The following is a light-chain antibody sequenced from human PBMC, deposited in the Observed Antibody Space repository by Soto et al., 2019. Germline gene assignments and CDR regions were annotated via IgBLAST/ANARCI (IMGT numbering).Light chain of an antibody. Sequence: DIVMTQSPDSLAVSLGERATINCKSSQSVLYSSNNRNYLAWYQQKPEQPPKLLIYWASTRESGVPDRFSGSGSGTDFTLTISRLQAEDVAVYYCQQYYSTPWTFGQGTKVEIK. CDR3: QQYYSTPWT. V-gene: IGKV4-1*01. CDR1: QSVLYSSNNRNY. J-gene: IGKJ1*01. CDR2: WAS.